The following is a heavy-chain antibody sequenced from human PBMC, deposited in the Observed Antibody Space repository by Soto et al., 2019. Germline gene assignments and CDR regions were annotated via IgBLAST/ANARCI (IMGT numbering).Heavy chain of an antibody. D-gene: IGHD1-26*01. J-gene: IGHJ5*02. Sequence: QVQLVESGGGVVQPGRSLRLSCVASGFTFYNYGMHWVRQAPGKGLEWVAAIWPDGDIEHYPDSVKGRFTISRDNSRNTLYWNMNSMRAEHTAMYYCAKVGIVATTQMGWFDPWGQGTLVTVSS. V-gene: IGHV3-33*06. CDR1: GFTFYNYG. CDR2: IWPDGDIE. CDR3: AKVGIVATTQMGWFDP.